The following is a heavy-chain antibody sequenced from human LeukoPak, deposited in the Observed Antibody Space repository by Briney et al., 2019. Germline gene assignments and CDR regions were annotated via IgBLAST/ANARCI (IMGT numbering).Heavy chain of an antibody. Sequence: GGSLRLSCAASGFTFSSYAMSWVRQAPGKGLEWVSAISGSGGSTYYADSVKGRFTISRDNSKNTLYLRMNSLRAEDTAVYYCAKLGCSSTSCLYGMDVWGQGTTVTVSS. CDR3: AKLGCSSTSCLYGMDV. V-gene: IGHV3-23*01. D-gene: IGHD2-2*01. CDR1: GFTFSSYA. J-gene: IGHJ6*02. CDR2: ISGSGGST.